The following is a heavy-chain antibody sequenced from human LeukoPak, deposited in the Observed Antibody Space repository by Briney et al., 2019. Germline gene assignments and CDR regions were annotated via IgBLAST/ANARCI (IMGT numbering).Heavy chain of an antibody. V-gene: IGHV4-59*01. CDR1: GGSISSYY. CDR3: ARAENGYDFPGWYFDL. J-gene: IGHJ2*01. D-gene: IGHD5-12*01. CDR2: IYYSGST. Sequence: SETLSLTCTVSGGSISSYYWSWIRQPPGKGLEWIGYIYYSGSTNYNPSLKSRVTISVDTSKNQFSLKLSSVTAADTAVYYCARAENGYDFPGWYFDLWGRGTLVTVSS.